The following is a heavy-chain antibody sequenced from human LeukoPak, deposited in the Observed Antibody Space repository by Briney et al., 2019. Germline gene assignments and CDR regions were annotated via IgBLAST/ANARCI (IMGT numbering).Heavy chain of an antibody. CDR3: ARDVVTYYYDSSGYYQDHYFDY. D-gene: IGHD3-22*01. J-gene: IGHJ4*02. V-gene: IGHV3-11*01. Sequence: GGSLRLSCAASGFTFSDYYMSWIRQAPGKGLEWVSYISSSGSTIYYADSVKGRFTISRDNAKNSLYLQMNSLRAEDTAVYYCARDVVTYYYDSSGYYQDHYFDYWGQGTLVTVSS. CDR2: ISSSGSTI. CDR1: GFTFSDYY.